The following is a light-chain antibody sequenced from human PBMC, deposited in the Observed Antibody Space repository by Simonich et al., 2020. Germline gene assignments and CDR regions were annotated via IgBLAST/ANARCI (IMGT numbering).Light chain of an antibody. Sequence: SYVLTQPPSVSVAPGKTARITCGGNNIGSKSVHWYQQKPGQAPVLVVYDDSERPSGIPERFSGSNAGNTATRTISRVEAGDEADYYCQVWDSSSDVVFGGGTKLTVL. J-gene: IGLJ2*01. V-gene: IGLV3-21*03. CDR2: DDS. CDR1: NIGSKS. CDR3: QVWDSSSDVV.